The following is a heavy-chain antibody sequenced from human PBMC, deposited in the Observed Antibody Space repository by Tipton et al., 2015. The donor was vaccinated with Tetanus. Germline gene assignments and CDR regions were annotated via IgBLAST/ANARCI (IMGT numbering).Heavy chain of an antibody. CDR3: LRHGVGAFPKGYNWFDP. CDR2: ILPKFDTT. J-gene: IGHJ5*02. CDR1: GGTYTTHG. Sequence: QSGPEVKRPGSSVKVSCTASGGTYTTHGVTWVRQAPGQGLEWIGGILPKFDTTKYAENFEGRVTITADESATTAHMELRSLISEDTAMYYCLRHGVGAFPKGYNWFDPWGQGTLVIVSS. D-gene: IGHD1-26*01. V-gene: IGHV1-69*01.